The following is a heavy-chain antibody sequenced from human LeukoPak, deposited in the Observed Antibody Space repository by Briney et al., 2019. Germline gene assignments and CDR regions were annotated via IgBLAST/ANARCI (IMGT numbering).Heavy chain of an antibody. J-gene: IGHJ4*02. D-gene: IGHD2-15*01. Sequence: ASVKVSCKASGYTFTGYAMHWVRQAPGQRLEWMGWINAGNGNTKYSQKFQGRVTITRDTSASTAYMELSSLRSEDTAVYYCASENLGYCSGGSCYFRHFDYWGQGTLVAVSS. CDR3: ASENLGYCSGGSCYFRHFDY. V-gene: IGHV1-3*01. CDR1: GYTFTGYA. CDR2: INAGNGNT.